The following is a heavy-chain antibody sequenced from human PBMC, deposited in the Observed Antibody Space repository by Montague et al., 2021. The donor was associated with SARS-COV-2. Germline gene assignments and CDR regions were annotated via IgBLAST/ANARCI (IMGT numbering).Heavy chain of an antibody. J-gene: IGHJ6*02. Sequence: FLRLSCAASGFIFSSYEMNWVRQAPGKGLEWISYISSSGGGSTKHYTDSVKGRFTISRDNAKNSLYLQMNSLGVEDTAIYYCARDRDWDDWCGMDVWGQGTTVTVSS. CDR1: GFIFSSYE. CDR2: ISSSGGGSTK. D-gene: IGHD2-21*01. V-gene: IGHV3-48*03. CDR3: ARDRDWDDWCGMDV.